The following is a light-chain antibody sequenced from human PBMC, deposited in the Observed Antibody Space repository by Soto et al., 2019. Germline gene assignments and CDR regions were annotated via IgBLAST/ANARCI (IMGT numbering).Light chain of an antibody. CDR3: QPYNDYSRV. J-gene: IGKJ1*01. CDR2: RAS. V-gene: IGKV1-5*03. Sequence: DIQMTQSPSTLSASIGDRVTITCRASQSVDSWLAWYQQQPGKAPKLLIYRASTLQTGVPSRFSGTGSGPHFPLTISSLQPDDFATYYCQPYNDYSRVFGQGTKVEIK. CDR1: QSVDSW.